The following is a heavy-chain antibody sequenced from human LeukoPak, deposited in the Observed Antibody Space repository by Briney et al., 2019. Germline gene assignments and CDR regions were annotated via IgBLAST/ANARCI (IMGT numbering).Heavy chain of an antibody. CDR2: ISVSGTST. CDR1: GFTFSSYA. Sequence: GESLRLSCAASGFTFSSYAMSWVRQAPGKGLEWVSGISVSGTSTSNANSVKGWFTISRDHPRNTLYLQMNSLRAEDTALYYCAIMHPYYDGNGYWVQWGQGTLVTVSS. CDR3: AIMHPYYDGNGYWVQ. J-gene: IGHJ4*02. V-gene: IGHV3-23*01. D-gene: IGHD3-22*01.